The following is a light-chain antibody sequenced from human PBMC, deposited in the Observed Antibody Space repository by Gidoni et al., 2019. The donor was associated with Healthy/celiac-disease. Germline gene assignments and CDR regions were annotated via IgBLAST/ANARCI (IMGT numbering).Light chain of an antibody. V-gene: IGKV1-12*01. CDR2: AAS. CDR3: QQANSFPPT. J-gene: IGKJ4*01. CDR1: QGISSW. Sequence: DIQMTQSPSSVSASVGDRVTINCRASQGISSWLDWYQQKPGKAPKLLIYAASSLQSGVPARFSGSGSGTDFTLTISSVQPEDFATYYCQQANSFPPTFGGGTKVEIK.